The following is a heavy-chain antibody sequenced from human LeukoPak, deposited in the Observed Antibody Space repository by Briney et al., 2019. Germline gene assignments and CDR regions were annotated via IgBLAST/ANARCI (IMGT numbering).Heavy chain of an antibody. D-gene: IGHD5-18*01. J-gene: IGHJ4*02. Sequence: GGSLRLSCAASGFTFSSYSMNWVRQAPGKGLEWVSYISSSSSTIYYADSVKGRFTISRDNSKNTLYLQMNSLRAEDTAVYYCAKDHVAGYSYASDYWGQGTLVTVSS. V-gene: IGHV3-48*01. CDR1: GFTFSSYS. CDR2: ISSSSSTI. CDR3: AKDHVAGYSYASDY.